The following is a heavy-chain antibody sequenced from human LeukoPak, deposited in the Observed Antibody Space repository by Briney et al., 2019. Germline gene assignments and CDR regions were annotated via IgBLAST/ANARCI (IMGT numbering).Heavy chain of an antibody. CDR2: IYSGGST. V-gene: IGHV3-53*01. J-gene: IGHJ1*01. CDR3: ARDLEG. CDR1: GLTFSSYA. Sequence: QPGGSLRLSCAASGLTFSSYAMSWVRQAPGKGLEWVSVIYSGGSTYYADSVKGRFTISRDNSKNTLYLQMNSLRAEDTAVYYCARDLEGWGQGTLVTVSS.